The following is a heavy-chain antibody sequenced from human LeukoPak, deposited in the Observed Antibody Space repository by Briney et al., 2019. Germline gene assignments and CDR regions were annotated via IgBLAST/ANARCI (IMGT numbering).Heavy chain of an antibody. V-gene: IGHV4-59*01. J-gene: IGHJ5*02. CDR2: IYYSGST. CDR3: ARAAPVGATDWFDP. D-gene: IGHD1-26*01. CDR1: GGSISSYY. Sequence: PSETLSLTCTVSGGSISSYYWSWIRQPPGKGLEWIGYIYYSGSTNYNPSLKSRVTISVDTSKNQFSLKLSSVTAADTAVYYCARAAPVGATDWFDPWGQGNLVTVSS.